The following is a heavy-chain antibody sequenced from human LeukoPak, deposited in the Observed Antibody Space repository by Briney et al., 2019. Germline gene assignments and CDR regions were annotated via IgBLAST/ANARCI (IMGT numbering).Heavy chain of an antibody. CDR3: ARDRLRYFDWPGGDAFDI. CDR2: INWNGGST. CDR1: RFTFDDYG. J-gene: IGHJ3*02. D-gene: IGHD3-9*01. Sequence: GGSLRLSCAASRFTFDDYGMSWVRQAPGKGLEWVSGINWNGGSTGYADSVKGRFTISRDNAKNSLYLQMNSLRAEDTALYYCARDRLRYFDWPGGDAFDIWGQGTMVTVSS. V-gene: IGHV3-20*04.